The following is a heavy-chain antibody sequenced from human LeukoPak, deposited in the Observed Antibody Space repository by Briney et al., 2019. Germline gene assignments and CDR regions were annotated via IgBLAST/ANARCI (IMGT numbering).Heavy chain of an antibody. D-gene: IGHD3-22*01. CDR3: ARPYYYDSRIDP. V-gene: IGHV4-30-4*01. Sequence: SETLSLTCTVSRGSISIGDYYWSWIRQPPGKGLEWIGYMYYSGSTYYNPSLKSRVTISVDTSKNQFSLKLSSVTAADTAVYYCARPYYYDSRIDPWGQGTLVTVSS. CDR1: RGSISIGDYY. J-gene: IGHJ5*02. CDR2: MYYSGST.